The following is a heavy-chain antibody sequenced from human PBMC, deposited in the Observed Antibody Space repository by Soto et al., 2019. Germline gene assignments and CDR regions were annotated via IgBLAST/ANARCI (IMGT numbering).Heavy chain of an antibody. D-gene: IGHD3-3*01. CDR1: GFTFISYA. CDR2: ISGSCGST. CDR3: ASGGKYDFWSGYYTTYYFDY. V-gene: IGHV3-23*01. J-gene: IGHJ4*02. Sequence: GGSLRLSCAASGFTFISYAMSWVRQAPGKGLEWVSAISGSCGSTYYADSLKGRFTISRDNSKNTLYLQLTSLMPADTAVYYCASGGKYDFWSGYYTTYYFDYWDPETLLTVSS.